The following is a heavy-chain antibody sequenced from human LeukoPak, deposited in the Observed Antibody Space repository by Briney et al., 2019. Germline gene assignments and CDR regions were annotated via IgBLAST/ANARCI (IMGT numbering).Heavy chain of an antibody. J-gene: IGHJ4*02. CDR1: VYTFTIYG. D-gene: IGHD5-24*01. CDR2: ISAYNGNT. CDR3: ARGSYNYPQGDY. Sequence: AAVKVSCKASVYTFTIYGVSWGRQAPGQGRGWGGWISAYNGNTNHAQKPKGRVTMNTHKSTRTAYMELRSLRSDDTAVYYCARGSYNYPQGDYWGQGTLVTVSS. V-gene: IGHV1-18*01.